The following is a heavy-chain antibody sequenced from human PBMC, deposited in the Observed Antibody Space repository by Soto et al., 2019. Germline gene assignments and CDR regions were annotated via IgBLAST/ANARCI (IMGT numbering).Heavy chain of an antibody. D-gene: IGHD6-13*01. J-gene: IGHJ6*03. Sequence: GGSLRLSCAASGFTVSSNYMSWARQAPGKGLEWVSVIYSGGSTYYADSVKGRFTISRHNSKNTLYLQMNSLRAEDTAVYYCARDNEGYNSPQNYYYYYMDVWGKGTTVTVSS. CDR2: IYSGGST. V-gene: IGHV3-53*04. CDR1: GFTVSSNY. CDR3: ARDNEGYNSPQNYYYYYMDV.